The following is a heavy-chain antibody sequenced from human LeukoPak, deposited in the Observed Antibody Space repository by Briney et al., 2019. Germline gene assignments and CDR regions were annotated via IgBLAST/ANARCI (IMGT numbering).Heavy chain of an antibody. V-gene: IGHV4-34*01. CDR2: ISHSGST. Sequence: SETLSLTCAVYGGSFSDYLWSWIRQPPGKGLEWIGEISHSGSTTYNPSLRSRVTISGDTSKKQFSLKLSSVTAADTAVYYCVTYYYGSSAPKRNYWGQGILVTVSS. CDR1: GGSFSDYL. J-gene: IGHJ4*02. CDR3: VTYYYGSSAPKRNY. D-gene: IGHD3-22*01.